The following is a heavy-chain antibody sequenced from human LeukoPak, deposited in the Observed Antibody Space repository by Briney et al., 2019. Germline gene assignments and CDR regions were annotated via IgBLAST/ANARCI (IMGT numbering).Heavy chain of an antibody. CDR1: GFTFSSYG. V-gene: IGHV3-30*02. CDR3: AKDTVKVTTIRRVPHYMDV. Sequence: GGSLRLSCAASGFTFSSYGMHWVRQAPGKELEWVAFIRYDGSIKYYADSVKGRFTISRDNSKNTLYLQMNSLRAEDTAVYYCAKDTVKVTTIRRVPHYMDVWGKGTTVTISS. CDR2: IRYDGSIK. J-gene: IGHJ6*03. D-gene: IGHD5-12*01.